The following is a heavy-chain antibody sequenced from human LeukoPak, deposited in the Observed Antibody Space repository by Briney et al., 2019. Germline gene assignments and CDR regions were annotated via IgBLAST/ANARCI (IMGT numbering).Heavy chain of an antibody. CDR2: IIPIFGTA. J-gene: IGHJ4*02. CDR3: ARSRKTTVTTNPFDY. Sequence: SVKVSCKASGGTFSSYAISWVRQAPGQGREWMGRIIPIFGTAHYAQKFQGRVTITTDESTSTAYMELSSLRSEDTAVYYCARSRKTTVTTNPFDYWGQGTLVTVSS. D-gene: IGHD4-17*01. CDR1: GGTFSSYA. V-gene: IGHV1-69*05.